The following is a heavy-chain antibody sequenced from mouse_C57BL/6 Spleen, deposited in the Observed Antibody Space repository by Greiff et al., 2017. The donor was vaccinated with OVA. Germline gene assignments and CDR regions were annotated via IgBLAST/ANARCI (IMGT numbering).Heavy chain of an antibody. CDR2: INPNNGGT. CDR3: ARYQAITTVVDTGGWYFDV. D-gene: IGHD1-1*01. CDR1: GYTFTDYY. J-gene: IGHJ1*03. Sequence: EVQLQQSGPELVKPGASVKISCKASGYTFTDYYMNWVKQSHGKSLEWIGDINPNNGGTSYNQKFKGKATLTVDKSSSTAYMELRSLTSEDSAVYYCARYQAITTVVDTGGWYFDVWGTGTTVTVSS. V-gene: IGHV1-26*01.